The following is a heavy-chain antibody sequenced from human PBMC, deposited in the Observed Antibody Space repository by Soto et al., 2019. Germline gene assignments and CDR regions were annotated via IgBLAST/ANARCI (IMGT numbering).Heavy chain of an antibody. CDR3: ARENGVSSGWSFYYYYGMDV. J-gene: IGHJ6*02. CDR2: ISAYNGNT. V-gene: IGHV1-18*01. CDR1: GYTFTSYG. D-gene: IGHD6-19*01. Sequence: ASVKVSCKASGYTFTSYGISWVRQAPGQGLEWMGWISAYNGNTNYAQKLQGRVTMTTDKSTSTAYMELRSLRSDDTAVYYCARENGVSSGWSFYYYYGMDVWGQGTTVTVSS.